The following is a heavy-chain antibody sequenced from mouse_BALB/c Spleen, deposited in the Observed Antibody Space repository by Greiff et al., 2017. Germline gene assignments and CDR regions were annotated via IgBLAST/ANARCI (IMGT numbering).Heavy chain of an antibody. CDR2: IDPETGGT. CDR3: TREVTRAWFAY. D-gene: IGHD2-13*01. CDR1: GYTFTDYE. J-gene: IGHJ3*01. V-gene: IGHV1-15*01. Sequence: QVQLKESGAELVRPGASVTLSCKASGYTFTDYEMHWVKQTPVHGLEWIGAIDPETGGTAYNQKFKGKATLTADKSSSTAYMELRSLTSEDSAVYYCTREVTRAWFAYWGQGTLVTVSA.